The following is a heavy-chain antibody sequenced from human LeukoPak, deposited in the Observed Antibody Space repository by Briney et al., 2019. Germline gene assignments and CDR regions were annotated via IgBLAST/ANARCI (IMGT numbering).Heavy chain of an antibody. V-gene: IGHV1-69*04. CDR3: ARDPSPAAASH. CDR2: VIPILGIA. J-gene: IGHJ4*02. D-gene: IGHD6-13*01. Sequence: SVKVSCKASGGTFSSYAISWVRQAPGQGLEWMGRVIPILGIANYAQKFQGRVTITSDKSTSTAYMELSSLRSEDTAVYYCARDPSPAAASHWGQGTLVTVSS. CDR1: GGTFSSYA.